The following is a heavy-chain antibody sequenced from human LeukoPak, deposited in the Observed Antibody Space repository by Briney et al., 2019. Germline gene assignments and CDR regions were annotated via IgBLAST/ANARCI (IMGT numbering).Heavy chain of an antibody. Sequence: GGSLRLSCAASGFTFSSYWMHWVRQAPGKGLVWVSRINSDGSSRSYADSVKGRFTISRDKAKNTLYLQMNSLRAEDTAVYYCAKDRVAVAGTLNYWGQGTLVTVSS. J-gene: IGHJ4*02. CDR2: INSDGSSR. CDR1: GFTFSSYW. V-gene: IGHV3-74*01. CDR3: AKDRVAVAGTLNY. D-gene: IGHD6-19*01.